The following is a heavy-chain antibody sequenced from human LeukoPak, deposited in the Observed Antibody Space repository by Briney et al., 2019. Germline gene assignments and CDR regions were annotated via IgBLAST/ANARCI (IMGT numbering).Heavy chain of an antibody. Sequence: GGSLRLSCAASGFPSNAYWMTWVRQAPGKGLERVANIRQDGDTKYYVDSVKRRFTISRDNAMNSLYLQMNSLRAEDTAIYYCARSLPYGTTWYGRSDFWGQGTLVTVSS. CDR2: IRQDGDTK. CDR3: ARSLPYGTTWYGRSDF. J-gene: IGHJ4*02. CDR1: GFPSNAYW. V-gene: IGHV3-7*03. D-gene: IGHD6-13*01.